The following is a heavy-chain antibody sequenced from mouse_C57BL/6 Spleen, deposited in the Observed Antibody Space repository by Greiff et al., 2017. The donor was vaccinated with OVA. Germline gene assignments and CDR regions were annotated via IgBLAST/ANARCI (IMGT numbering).Heavy chain of an antibody. CDR1: GYAFSSYW. V-gene: IGHV1-80*01. CDR2: IYPGDGDT. J-gene: IGHJ3*01. D-gene: IGHD2-3*01. Sequence: VQLQQSGAELVKPGASVKISCKASGYAFSSYWMNWVKQRPGKGLEWIGQIYPGDGDTNYNGKFKCKAKLTADKSSSTASMQLSSLTSEDSAVYFCARYLYDGYYVGFAYWGQGTLVTVSA. CDR3: ARYLYDGYYVGFAY.